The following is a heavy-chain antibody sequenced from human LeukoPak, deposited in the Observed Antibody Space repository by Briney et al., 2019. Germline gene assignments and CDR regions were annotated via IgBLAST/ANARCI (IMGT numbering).Heavy chain of an antibody. CDR3: ATSGGDY. CDR2: IKLEGSEK. V-gene: IGHV3-7*01. CDR1: GFTFTRFW. J-gene: IGHJ4*02. Sequence: PGGSLRLSCAASGFTFTRFWMIWVRQAPGKGLEWVANIKLEGSEKDYVDSVKGRFTISRDNAKNSLYLQMNSLRAEDTAVYYCATSGGDYWGQGTLVTVSS. D-gene: IGHD3-10*01.